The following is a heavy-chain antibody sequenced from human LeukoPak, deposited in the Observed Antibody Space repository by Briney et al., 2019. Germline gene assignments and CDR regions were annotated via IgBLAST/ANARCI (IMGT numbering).Heavy chain of an antibody. CDR3: ARALSRSAPYGAFDI. Sequence: ASVKGSCKASGYTFTSYYMHWVRQAPGQGLEWMGWISAYNGNTNYAQKLQGRVTMTTDTSTSTAYMELRSLRSDDTAVYYCARALSRSAPYGAFDIWGQGTMVTVSS. CDR2: ISAYNGNT. CDR1: GYTFTSYY. V-gene: IGHV1-18*04. D-gene: IGHD4-17*01. J-gene: IGHJ3*02.